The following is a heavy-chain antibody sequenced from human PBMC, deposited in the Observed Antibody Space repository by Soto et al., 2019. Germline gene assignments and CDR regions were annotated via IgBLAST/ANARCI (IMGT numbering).Heavy chain of an antibody. CDR2: IYWDDDK. Sequence: QITLKESGPTLVKPTQTLTLTCTFSGFSLSTSGVGVGWIRQPPGKALEWLALIYWDDDKRYSPSLKSRLTITKATSKNQMVLTMTNMDPVDTATYYCAHSLLLWFGDPSRFDYWGQGTLVTVSS. CDR3: AHSLLLWFGDPSRFDY. V-gene: IGHV2-5*02. J-gene: IGHJ4*02. D-gene: IGHD3-10*01. CDR1: GFSLSTSGVG.